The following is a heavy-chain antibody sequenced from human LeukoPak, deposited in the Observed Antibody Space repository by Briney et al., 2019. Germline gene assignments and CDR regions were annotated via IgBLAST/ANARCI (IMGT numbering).Heavy chain of an antibody. D-gene: IGHD5-18*01. CDR2: INHSGST. Sequence: GSLRLSCAASGFTFSSYAMSWVRQAPGKGLEWIGEINHSGSTNYNPSLKSRVTISVDTSKNQFSLKLSSVTAADTAVYYCARGRGYSYGYDYYYYGMDVWGQGTTVTVSS. CDR1: GFTFSSYA. J-gene: IGHJ6*02. CDR3: ARGRGYSYGYDYYYYGMDV. V-gene: IGHV4-34*01.